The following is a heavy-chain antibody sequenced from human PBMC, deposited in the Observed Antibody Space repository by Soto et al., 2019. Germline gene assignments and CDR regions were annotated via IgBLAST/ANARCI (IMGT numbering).Heavy chain of an antibody. J-gene: IGHJ3*02. CDR3: AKRTWDDTGSAFDI. CDR1: GGIFSDYA. V-gene: IGHV3-23*01. Sequence: GGTLRLSCGVSGGIFSDYAMSWVRQAPGKGLEWVSGISGSVGSTYYAASVKGRFTISRDNSNNTLFLQMSGLRADDAAVYYCAKRTWDDTGSAFDIWGQGTMVTVSS. CDR2: ISGSVGST. D-gene: IGHD1-1*01.